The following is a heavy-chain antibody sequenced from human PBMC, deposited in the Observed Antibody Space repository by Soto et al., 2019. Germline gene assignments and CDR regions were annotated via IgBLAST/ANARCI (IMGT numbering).Heavy chain of an antibody. Sequence: SETLSLTCAVSGGSISSSNWWSWVRQPPGKGLEWIGEIYHSGSTNYNPSLKSRVTISVDKSKNQFSLKLSSVTAADTAVYYCARDRGWGYSGYDRTGYYYGMDVWGQGTTVTVSS. D-gene: IGHD5-12*01. J-gene: IGHJ6*02. CDR2: IYHSGST. CDR1: GGSISSSNW. CDR3: ARDRGWGYSGYDRTGYYYGMDV. V-gene: IGHV4-4*02.